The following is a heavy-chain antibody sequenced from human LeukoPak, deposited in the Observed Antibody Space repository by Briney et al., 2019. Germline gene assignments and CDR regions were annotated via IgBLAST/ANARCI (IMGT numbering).Heavy chain of an antibody. Sequence: ASVKVSCKASGYTFTSYGISWVRQAPGQGLEWMGWINPNSGGTNYAQKFQGRVTMTRDTSISTAYMELSRLRSDDTAVYYCARGRYSSSWYYIGAFDIWGQGTMVTVSS. D-gene: IGHD6-13*01. CDR3: ARGRYSSSWYYIGAFDI. J-gene: IGHJ3*02. CDR2: INPNSGGT. V-gene: IGHV1-2*02. CDR1: GYTFTSYG.